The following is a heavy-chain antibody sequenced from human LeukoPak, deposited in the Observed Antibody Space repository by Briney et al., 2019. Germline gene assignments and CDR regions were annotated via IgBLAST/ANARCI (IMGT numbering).Heavy chain of an antibody. CDR3: ARVHCSSTSCFASKAFDI. CDR1: GYSISNGYY. J-gene: IGHJ3*02. V-gene: IGHV4-34*01. D-gene: IGHD2-2*01. Sequence: SETLSLTCTVSGYSISNGYYWSWIRQPPGKGLEWIGEINHSGNTNYNPSLKSRVTISVDTSKNQFSLKLSSVTAADTAVYYCARVHCSSTSCFASKAFDIWGQGTMVTVSS. CDR2: INHSGNT.